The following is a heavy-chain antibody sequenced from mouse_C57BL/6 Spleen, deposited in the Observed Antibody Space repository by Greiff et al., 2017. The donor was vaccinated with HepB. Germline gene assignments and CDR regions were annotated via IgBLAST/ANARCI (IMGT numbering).Heavy chain of an antibody. V-gene: IGHV1-22*01. D-gene: IGHD2-3*01. CDR2: INPNNGGT. CDR3: ARRIYDGYYDFDY. J-gene: IGHJ2*01. Sequence: EVHLVESGPELVKPGASVKMSCKASGYTFTDYNMHWVKQSHGKSLEWIGYINPNNGGTSYNQKFKGKATLTVNKSSSTAYMELRSLTSEDSAVYYCARRIYDGYYDFDYWGQGTTLTVSS. CDR1: GYTFTDYN.